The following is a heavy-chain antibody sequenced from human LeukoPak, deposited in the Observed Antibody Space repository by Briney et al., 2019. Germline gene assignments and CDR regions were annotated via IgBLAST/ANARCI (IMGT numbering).Heavy chain of an antibody. CDR1: GGSISSYY. J-gene: IGHJ5*02. D-gene: IGHD6-19*01. Sequence: PSETLSLTCTVSGGSISSYYWSWLRQPPGKGLEWIGYIYYSGSTNYNPSLKSRVTISVDTSKNQFSLKLSSVTAADTAVYYCARLAAVAGTVGWFDPWGQGTLVTVSS. CDR2: IYYSGST. CDR3: ARLAAVAGTVGWFDP. V-gene: IGHV4-59*08.